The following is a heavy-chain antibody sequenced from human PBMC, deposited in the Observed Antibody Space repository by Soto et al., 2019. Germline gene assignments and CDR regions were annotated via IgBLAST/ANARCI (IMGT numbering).Heavy chain of an antibody. CDR3: ARLPLGLGQGSGYYFYYGMDV. CDR1: GFTFSSYS. Sequence: PGGSLRLSCAASGFTFSSYSMNWVRQAPGKGLEWVSYISSSSSTIYYADSVKGRFTISRDNAKNSLYLQMNSLRDEDTAVYYCARLPLGLGQGSGYYFYYGMDVWGQGTTVTVSS. CDR2: ISSSSSTI. J-gene: IGHJ6*02. V-gene: IGHV3-48*02. D-gene: IGHD2-15*01.